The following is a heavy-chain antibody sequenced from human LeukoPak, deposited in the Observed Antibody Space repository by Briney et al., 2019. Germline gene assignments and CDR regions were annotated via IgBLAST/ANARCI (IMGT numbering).Heavy chain of an antibody. CDR1: GYSFTSYW. CDR3: ARQGLGEFSQLYNWFDP. V-gene: IGHV5-51*01. J-gene: IGHJ5*02. Sequence: GESLKISCKGSGYSFTSYWIGWVRQMPGKGLEWMGIIYPGDSDTRYSPSFQGQVTISADKSISTAYLQWSSLKASDTAMYYCARQGLGEFSQLYNWFDPWGQGTLVTVSS. CDR2: IYPGDSDT. D-gene: IGHD3-10*01.